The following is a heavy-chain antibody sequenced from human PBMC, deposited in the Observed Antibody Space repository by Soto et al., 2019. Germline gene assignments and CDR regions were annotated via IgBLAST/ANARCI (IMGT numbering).Heavy chain of an antibody. V-gene: IGHV1-8*01. Sequence: GASVKASCKDSGYTFTSYDSNWVQQATGQGLEWMGWMNPNSGNTGYAQKFQGRVTMTRNTSISTAYMELSSLRSDDTAVYYCARVRGDSSGSDDAFDIWGQGTMVTVSS. CDR2: MNPNSGNT. D-gene: IGHD3-22*01. CDR1: GYTFTSYD. CDR3: ARVRGDSSGSDDAFDI. J-gene: IGHJ3*02.